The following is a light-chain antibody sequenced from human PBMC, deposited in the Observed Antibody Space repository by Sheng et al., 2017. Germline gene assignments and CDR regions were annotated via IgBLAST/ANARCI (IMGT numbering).Light chain of an antibody. J-gene: IGKJ4*01. Sequence: EIVLTQSPATLSLSPGERATLSCRASQSVSSYLAWYQQKPGQAPRLLIYDASNRAPGIPARFSGSGSGTDFTLTISSLEPEDFAVYYCQQRSIWVTFGGGTKVEIK. CDR3: QQRSIWVT. V-gene: IGKV3-11*01. CDR1: QSVSSY. CDR2: DAS.